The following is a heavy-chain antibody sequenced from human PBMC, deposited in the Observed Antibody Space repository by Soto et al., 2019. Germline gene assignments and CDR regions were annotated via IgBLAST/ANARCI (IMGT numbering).Heavy chain of an antibody. D-gene: IGHD6-13*01. V-gene: IGHV4-39*07. CDR1: GGSISSSSYY. CDR2: IYYSGST. Sequence: PSETLSLTCTVSGGSISSSSYYWGWIRQPPGKGLEWIGSIYYSGSTNYNPSLKSRVTISVDKSKNQFSLKLSSVTAADTAVYYCASLPGYSSSWYFKTDWGQGTLVTVSS. CDR3: ASLPGYSSSWYFKTD. J-gene: IGHJ4*02.